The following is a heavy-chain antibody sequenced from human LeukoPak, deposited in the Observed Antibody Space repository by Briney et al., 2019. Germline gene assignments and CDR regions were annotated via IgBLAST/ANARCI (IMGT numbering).Heavy chain of an antibody. J-gene: IGHJ6*03. CDR2: MNPNSGNT. CDR1: GYTFTSYD. Sequence: ASVKVSLKASGYTFTSYDINWVRQATGQGLEWMGWMNPNSGNTGYAQKFQGRVTMTRNTSISTAYMELSSLRSEDTAVYYCARGLTDGYDYYYYYMDVWGKGTTVTVSS. CDR3: ARGLTDGYDYYYYYMDV. V-gene: IGHV1-8*01. D-gene: IGHD5-24*01.